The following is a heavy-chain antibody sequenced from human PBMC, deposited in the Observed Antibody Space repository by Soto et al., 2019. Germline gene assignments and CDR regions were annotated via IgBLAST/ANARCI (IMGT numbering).Heavy chain of an antibody. D-gene: IGHD6-6*01. CDR3: ARGSYSSYWYYYGMDV. J-gene: IGHJ6*02. CDR1: GYTFTSYD. CDR2: MNPNSGNT. Sequence: RASVKVSYKASGYTFTSYDINWVRQATGQGLEWMGWMNPNSGNTGYAQKFQGRVTMTRNTSISTAYMELSSLRSEDTAVYYCARGSYSSYWYYYGMDVWGQGTTVTVSS. V-gene: IGHV1-8*01.